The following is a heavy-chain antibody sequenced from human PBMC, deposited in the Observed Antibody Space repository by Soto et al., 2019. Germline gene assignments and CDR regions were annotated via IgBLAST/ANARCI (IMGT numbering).Heavy chain of an antibody. CDR3: ARYYFDSSGYSNWFDP. J-gene: IGHJ5*02. CDR1: GGSITSGAYY. V-gene: IGHV4-31*11. CDR2: IHYSGRT. Sequence: SETVSLTCAVSGGSITSGAYYWTWIRQHPXKGLEWIAYIHYSGRTYYNPSLKSRVTISVDTSNNQFSLKLSSVTAADTAVYYCARYYFDSSGYSNWFDPWGQGTLVTVSS. D-gene: IGHD3-22*01.